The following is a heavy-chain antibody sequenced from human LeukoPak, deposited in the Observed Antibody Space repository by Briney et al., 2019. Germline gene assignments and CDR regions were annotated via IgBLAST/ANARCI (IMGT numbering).Heavy chain of an antibody. Sequence: TSVKVSCKASGFTFTSSAMQWVRQARGQRLEWIGWIVVGSGNTNYAQKFQERVTITRDVSTSIAYMKLSSLRSEDTAVYYCAAEITIFGVGYNWFDPWGQGTLVTVSS. CDR2: IVVGSGNT. CDR3: AAEITIFGVGYNWFDP. V-gene: IGHV1-58*02. J-gene: IGHJ5*02. CDR1: GFTFTSSA. D-gene: IGHD3-3*01.